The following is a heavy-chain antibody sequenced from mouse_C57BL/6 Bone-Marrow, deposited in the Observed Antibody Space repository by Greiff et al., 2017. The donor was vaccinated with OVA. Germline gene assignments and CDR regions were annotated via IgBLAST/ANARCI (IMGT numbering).Heavy chain of an antibody. V-gene: IGHV1-54*01. J-gene: IGHJ4*01. Sequence: VQLQQSGAELVRPGTSVKVSCKASGYAFTNYLIGWVKQRPGQGLEWIGVINPGSGGTNYNEKFKGKATLTADKSSSTAYMQLSSLTSEDSAVYFCARWGIYYDYYYYAMDYWGQGTSVTGSS. CDR2: INPGSGGT. CDR3: ARWGIYYDYYYYAMDY. D-gene: IGHD2-4*01. CDR1: GYAFTNYL.